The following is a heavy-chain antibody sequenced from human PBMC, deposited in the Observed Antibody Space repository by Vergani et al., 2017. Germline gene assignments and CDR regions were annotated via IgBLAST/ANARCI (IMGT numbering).Heavy chain of an antibody. J-gene: IGHJ1*01. CDR3: AKDPLGELSGYFQH. Sequence: EVQLVESGGGLVQPGRSLRLSCAASGFTFDDYAMHWVRQAPGKGLEWVSGISWNSGSIGYADSVKGRFTISRDNAKNSLYLQMNSLRAEDTALYYCAKDPLGELSGYFQHWGQGTLVTVSS. CDR1: GFTFDDYA. D-gene: IGHD3-16*02. V-gene: IGHV3-9*01. CDR2: ISWNSGSI.